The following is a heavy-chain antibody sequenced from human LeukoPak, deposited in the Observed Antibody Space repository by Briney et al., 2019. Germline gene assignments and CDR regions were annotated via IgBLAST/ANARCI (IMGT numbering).Heavy chain of an antibody. Sequence: GGSLRLSCAASGFTFSSYAMSWVRRAPGKGLEWVSAISGSGGSTYYADSVKGRFTISRDNSKNTLYLQMNSLRAEDTAVYYCASRGLIAVAGRGLGYFDYWGQGTLVTVSS. CDR1: GFTFSSYA. D-gene: IGHD6-19*01. CDR3: ASRGLIAVAGRGLGYFDY. J-gene: IGHJ4*02. V-gene: IGHV3-23*01. CDR2: ISGSGGST.